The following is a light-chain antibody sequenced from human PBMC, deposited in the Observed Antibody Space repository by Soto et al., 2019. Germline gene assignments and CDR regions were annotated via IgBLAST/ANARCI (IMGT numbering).Light chain of an antibody. CDR3: SSYAGSTLYV. J-gene: IGLJ1*01. CDR1: SSDVGGYNY. Sequence: QSVLTQPPSASGSPGQSVTISCTGTSSDVGGYNYVSWYQQHPGKAPKLMIYEVSKRPSGVPDRFSGSKSGNTASLTVPGLQAEDEADYYCSSYAGSTLYVFGTGTKLTVL. CDR2: EVS. V-gene: IGLV2-8*01.